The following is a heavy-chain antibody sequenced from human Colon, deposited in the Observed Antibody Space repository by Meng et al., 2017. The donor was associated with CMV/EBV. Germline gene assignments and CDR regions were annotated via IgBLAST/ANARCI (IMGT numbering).Heavy chain of an antibody. CDR1: GYMFIAYY. CDR3: ARLPYSASRGDY. J-gene: IGHJ4*02. Sequence: ASVKVSCKTSGYMFIAYYVHWVRQAPGRGLEWMGWINPDSGDINYAQEFQGRVTLTRDTSITTAYMELTRLTPDDTAIYYCARLPYSASRGDYWGQGTLVTVS. V-gene: IGHV1-2*02. CDR2: INPDSGDI. D-gene: IGHD1-26*01.